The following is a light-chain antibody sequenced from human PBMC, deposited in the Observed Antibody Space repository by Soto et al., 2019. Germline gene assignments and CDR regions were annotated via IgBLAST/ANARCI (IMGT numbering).Light chain of an antibody. J-gene: IGLJ2*01. CDR3: QSYDSSLSGSV. V-gene: IGLV1-40*01. CDR1: SSNIGAGYD. CDR2: GNS. Sequence: QSVLTQPPSVSGAPGQRVTISCTGSSSNIGAGYDVHWYQQLPGTAPKLLIYGNSNRPSGVPDRFSGSKSGTSASLAITGLQAEDEADYYCQSYDSSLSGSVFGGWNKLNVL.